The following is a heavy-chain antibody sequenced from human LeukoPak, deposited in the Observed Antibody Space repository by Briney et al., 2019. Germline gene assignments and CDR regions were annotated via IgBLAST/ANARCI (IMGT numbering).Heavy chain of an antibody. CDR1: GYTFTGYY. CDR3: ARGSSGYCSGGSCYPPGY. Sequence: ASVKVSCKASGYTFTGYYMHWVRQAPGQGLEWMGRINPNSGGTNYAQKFQGRVTMTWDTSISTAYMELSRLRSDDTAVYYCARGSSGYCSGGSCYPPGYWGQGTLVTVSS. D-gene: IGHD2-15*01. J-gene: IGHJ4*02. CDR2: INPNSGGT. V-gene: IGHV1-2*02.